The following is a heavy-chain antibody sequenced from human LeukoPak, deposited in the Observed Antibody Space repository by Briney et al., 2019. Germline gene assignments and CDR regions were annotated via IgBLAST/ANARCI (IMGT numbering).Heavy chain of an antibody. J-gene: IGHJ3*02. CDR3: ARASPERDGDLDI. Sequence: PGGSLRLSCAASGFSFSSYWMHWVRQAPGKGLVWVSRIKNDGSSTSYAESVKGRFTISRDNAKNTLYLQMNSLRAEDTAVYYCARASPERDGDLDIWGQGTVVCVSS. D-gene: IGHD4-17*01. V-gene: IGHV3-74*01. CDR2: IKNDGSST. CDR1: GFSFSSYW.